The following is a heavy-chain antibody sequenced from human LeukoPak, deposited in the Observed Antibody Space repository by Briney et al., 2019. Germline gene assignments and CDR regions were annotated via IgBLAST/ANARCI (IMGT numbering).Heavy chain of an antibody. CDR3: ARGRIRRWLQPSVDAFDI. CDR1: GYTFTSYD. CDR2: MNPNSGNT. J-gene: IGHJ3*02. Sequence: ASVKVSCKASGYTFTSYDINWVRQATGQGLEWMGWMNPNSGNTGYAQKFQGRVTMTRNTSISTAYMELSSLRSEDTAVYYCARGRIRRWLQPSVDAFDIWGQGTMVTVSS. D-gene: IGHD5-24*01. V-gene: IGHV1-8*01.